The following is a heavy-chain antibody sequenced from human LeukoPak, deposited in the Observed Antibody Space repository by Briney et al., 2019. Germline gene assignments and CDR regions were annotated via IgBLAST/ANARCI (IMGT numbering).Heavy chain of an antibody. Sequence: ASVKVSCKASGYAFTSYGISWVRQAPGQGLEWMGGIIPIFGTANYAQKFQGRVTITTDESTSTAYMELSSLRSEDTAVYYCASDTAGYCSGGSCYPYYWGQGTLVTVSS. CDR3: ASDTAGYCSGGSCYPYY. CDR1: GYAFTSYG. CDR2: IIPIFGTA. D-gene: IGHD2-15*01. J-gene: IGHJ4*02. V-gene: IGHV1-69*05.